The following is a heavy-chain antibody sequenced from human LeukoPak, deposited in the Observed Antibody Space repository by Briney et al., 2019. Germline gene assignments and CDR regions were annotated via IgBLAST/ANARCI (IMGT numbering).Heavy chain of an antibody. D-gene: IGHD4-17*01. Sequence: GGSLRLSCAASGFTFSSYDMSWVRQAPRKGLEWVSVISGSGGSTTYADSVKGRFTISRDNSKSTLSLQMNSLRAEDTALYFCAKGKDGDYASSSDYWGQGTLVTVSS. V-gene: IGHV3-23*01. CDR1: GFTFSSYD. J-gene: IGHJ4*02. CDR2: ISGSGGST. CDR3: AKGKDGDYASSSDY.